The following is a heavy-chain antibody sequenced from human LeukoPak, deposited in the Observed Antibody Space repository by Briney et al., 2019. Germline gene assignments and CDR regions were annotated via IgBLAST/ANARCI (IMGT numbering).Heavy chain of an antibody. Sequence: GGSLRLSCAASGFTFSGSAMHWVRQASGKGLEWVGRIRSKANSYATAYAASVKGRFTISRDDSKNTAYLQMNSLKTEDTAVYYCAKDNNGYNYPSCFDYWGQGTLVTASS. J-gene: IGHJ4*02. D-gene: IGHD5-24*01. V-gene: IGHV3-73*01. CDR2: IRSKANSYAT. CDR3: AKDNNGYNYPSCFDY. CDR1: GFTFSGSA.